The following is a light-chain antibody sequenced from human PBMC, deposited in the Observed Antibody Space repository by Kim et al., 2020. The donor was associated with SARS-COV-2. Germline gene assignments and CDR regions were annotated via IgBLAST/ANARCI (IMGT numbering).Light chain of an antibody. J-gene: IGKJ1*01. CDR3: QQYGSSAWT. V-gene: IGKV3-20*01. CDR1: QSVNSNY. CDR2: GAS. Sequence: EIVVTQSPDTLSLSPGERATLSCRASQSVNSNYLAWYQQKPGQAPRLLIYGASSRATGIPDRFSGSGSGTDFTLTISRLEPEDFAVYYCQQYGSSAWTFGQGTKVDIK.